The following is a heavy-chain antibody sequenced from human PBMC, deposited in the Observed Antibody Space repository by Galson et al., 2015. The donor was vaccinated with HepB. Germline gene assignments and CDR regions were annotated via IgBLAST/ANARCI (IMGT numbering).Heavy chain of an antibody. CDR1: GYRFSSYW. CDR2: IYPGDSDT. Sequence: QSGAEVKKPGESLKISCQGSGYRFSSYWIAWVRQMPGKGLEWMGIIYPGDSDTRYSPSFQGQVTISADKSTSTAYLQWTSLKASDTAIYYCARQEAVAGGGQNYFYYFGLDVWGQGTTVTVSS. J-gene: IGHJ6*02. D-gene: IGHD6-19*01. V-gene: IGHV5-51*01. CDR3: ARQEAVAGGGQNYFYYFGLDV.